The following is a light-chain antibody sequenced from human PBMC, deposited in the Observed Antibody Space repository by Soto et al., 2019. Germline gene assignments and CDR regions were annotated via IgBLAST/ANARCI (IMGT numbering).Light chain of an antibody. CDR3: QYYGISPLT. J-gene: IGKJ3*01. Sequence: EIVLTQSPGTLSLSPGERATLSCRASQTVTSSYLAWYQQKPGQAPRLLIYGASSMATGIPDRFSDSGSGTDSALTISRLEPEDFAVYYCQYYGISPLTLGPGTKVEFK. CDR2: GAS. CDR1: QTVTSSY. V-gene: IGKV3-20*01.